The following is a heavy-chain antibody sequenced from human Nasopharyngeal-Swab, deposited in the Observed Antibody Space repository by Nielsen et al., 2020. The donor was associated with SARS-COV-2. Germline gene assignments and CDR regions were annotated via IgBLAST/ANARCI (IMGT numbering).Heavy chain of an antibody. D-gene: IGHD2-21*02. CDR2: IIPIFGTA. CDR1: GGTFSSYA. Sequence: VKVSCKASGGTFSSYAISWVRQAPGQGLEWMGGIIPIFGTANYAQKFQGRVTITADESTSTAYMELSSLRSEDTAVYYCARGPFLAYCGGDCYGAFDIWGQGTMVTVSS. V-gene: IGHV1-69*13. CDR3: ARGPFLAYCGGDCYGAFDI. J-gene: IGHJ3*02.